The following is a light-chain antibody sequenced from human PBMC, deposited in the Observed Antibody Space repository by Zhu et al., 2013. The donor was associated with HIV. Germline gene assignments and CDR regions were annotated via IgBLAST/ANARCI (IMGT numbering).Light chain of an antibody. CDR2: GAS. Sequence: EIVLTQSPGTLSLSPGERATLSCRASQSVSSNFLAWYQQRPGQAPRLLISGASNRATGIPDRFSGSGSGTDFTLSISRLEPEDFAVYYCQQYGSSPMYTFGQGTNLE. J-gene: IGKJ2*01. V-gene: IGKV3-20*01. CDR1: QSVSSNF. CDR3: QQYGSSPMYT.